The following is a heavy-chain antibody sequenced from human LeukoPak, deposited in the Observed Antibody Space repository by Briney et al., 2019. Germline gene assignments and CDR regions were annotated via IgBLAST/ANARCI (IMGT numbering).Heavy chain of an antibody. J-gene: IGHJ5*02. CDR1: GDSISYFY. CDR2: ISSSGST. V-gene: IGHV4-4*07. D-gene: IGHD3-10*01. CDR3: ARDVRDYGAGSYNRERLFDP. Sequence: SETLSLTCSVSGDSISYFYWSWIRQAAGKGLEWIGRISSSGSTDYNASLKSRVTMSVDTSKNQLSLKVISVTAADTAVYYCARDVRDYGAGSYNRERLFDPWGQGTLVTVSS.